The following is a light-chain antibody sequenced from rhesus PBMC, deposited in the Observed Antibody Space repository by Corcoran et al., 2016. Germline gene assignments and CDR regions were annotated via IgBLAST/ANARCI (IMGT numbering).Light chain of an antibody. J-gene: IGKJ1*01. V-gene: IGKV1-19*01. CDR2: YAS. CDR3: HQYDDLPWT. CDR1: QGISRW. Sequence: DIQMTQSPSSLSASVGDKVTITCHASQGISRWLAWYQQKPGKAPKPQMYYASSLQSGVLSRFIGSGSWTDYTRTIISLQPEDFATYYCHQYDDLPWTIGQGTKVEIK.